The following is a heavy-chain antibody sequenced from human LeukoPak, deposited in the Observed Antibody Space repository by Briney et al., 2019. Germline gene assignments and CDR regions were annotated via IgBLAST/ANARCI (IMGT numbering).Heavy chain of an antibody. V-gene: IGHV3-74*01. D-gene: IGHD3-10*01. Sequence: GGSLRLSCAASGFTFSNYWMHWVRQVPGKGLVWASHINSDGRIINYADSVKGRFTISRDNAKNTLYLQMNSLRVEDTAVYYCARGRGWYFDLWGRGTLVTVSS. CDR2: INSDGRII. J-gene: IGHJ2*01. CDR1: GFTFSNYW. CDR3: ARGRGWYFDL.